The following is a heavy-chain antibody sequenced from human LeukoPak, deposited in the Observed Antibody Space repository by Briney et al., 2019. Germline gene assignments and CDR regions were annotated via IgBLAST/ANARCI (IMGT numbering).Heavy chain of an antibody. CDR2: ISSSSSYI. J-gene: IGHJ4*02. CDR1: GFTFSSYG. CDR3: ASGGWYFRPLDF. Sequence: GGSLRLSCAASGFTFSSYGMNWVRQAPGKGLEWVSSISSSSSYIYYADSVKGRFTISRDNAKNSLYLQMNSLRAEDTAVFYCASGGWYFRPLDFWGQGTLVTVSS. V-gene: IGHV3-21*06. D-gene: IGHD6-19*01.